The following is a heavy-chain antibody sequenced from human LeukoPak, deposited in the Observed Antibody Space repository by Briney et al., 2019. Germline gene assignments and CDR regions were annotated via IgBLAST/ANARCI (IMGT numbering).Heavy chain of an antibody. V-gene: IGHV3-74*01. CDR3: ARLAAGSDYFDY. J-gene: IGHJ4*02. CDR1: GFTFSSYW. CDR2: INSDGSST. D-gene: IGHD6-13*01. Sequence: GGSLRLSCAASGFTFSSYWMHWVRQAPGKGLVWVSRINSDGSSTSYADSVKGRFTISRDNAKNSLYLQMNGLRAEDMAVYYCARLAAGSDYFDYWGQGTLVTVSS.